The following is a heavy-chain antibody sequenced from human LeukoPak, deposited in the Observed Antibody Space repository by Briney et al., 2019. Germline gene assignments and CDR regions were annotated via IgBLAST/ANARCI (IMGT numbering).Heavy chain of an antibody. CDR1: GFTFSYYN. V-gene: IGHV3-7*01. J-gene: IGHJ4*02. CDR3: ARDQGIMFFDN. CDR2: IKQDGSET. Sequence: GGSLRLSCAASGFTFSYYNMNWVRQAPGKGLEYVANIKQDGSETYYVDSVKGRFTISRDNAKNSLYLQMNSLRVEDTAVYYCARDQGIMFFDNWGQGTPVTVSS. D-gene: IGHD2-21*01.